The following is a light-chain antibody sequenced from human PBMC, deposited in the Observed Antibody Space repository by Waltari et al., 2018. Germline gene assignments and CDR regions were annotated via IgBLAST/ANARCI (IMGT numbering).Light chain of an antibody. CDR1: QSVRSN. J-gene: IGKJ1*01. CDR3: QQYNNWPGT. Sequence: DRVMTQSPGTLSVSPGERATLSCRASQSVRSNLAWYQQKPGQAPRLLIYGASTRATGIPARFSGSGSGTEFTLTISSLQSEDFAVYYCQQYNNWPGTFGQGTRVEIK. CDR2: GAS. V-gene: IGKV3-15*01.